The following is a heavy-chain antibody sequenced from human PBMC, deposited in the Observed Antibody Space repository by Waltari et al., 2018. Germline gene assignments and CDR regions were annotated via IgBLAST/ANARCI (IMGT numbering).Heavy chain of an antibody. CDR1: GGSISSSSYY. Sequence: QLQLQESGPGLVKPSETLSLTCTVSGGSISSSSYYWGWIRQPPGKGLGWIGSIYYSGSTYYNPSLKSRVTISVDTSKNQFSLKLSSVTAADTAVYYCARPNRITMIVGIWGQGTMVTVSS. J-gene: IGHJ3*02. CDR2: IYYSGST. D-gene: IGHD3-22*01. V-gene: IGHV4-39*07. CDR3: ARPNRITMIVGI.